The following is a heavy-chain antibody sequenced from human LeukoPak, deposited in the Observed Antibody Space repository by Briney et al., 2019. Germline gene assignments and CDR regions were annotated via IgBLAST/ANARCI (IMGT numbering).Heavy chain of an antibody. Sequence: GESLKISCKGSGYSFTYYWIGWVRLMPGKGLEWMGIVYPGDSDTRYRPSFQGQVTISVDKSISTAYLQWSSLKASDTAMYYCARQDGNSKYYFDYWGQGTLVTVSS. J-gene: IGHJ4*02. V-gene: IGHV5-51*01. CDR3: ARQDGNSKYYFDY. CDR2: VYPGDSDT. D-gene: IGHD1-1*01. CDR1: GYSFTYYW.